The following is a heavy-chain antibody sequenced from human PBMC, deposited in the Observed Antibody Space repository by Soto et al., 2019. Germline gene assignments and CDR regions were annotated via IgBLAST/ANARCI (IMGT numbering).Heavy chain of an antibody. Sequence: QVQLLESGDGVVQPGRSLRLSCAASGLTFHMYAFHWGRQAPGKGLEWLSVISYDGHEIHYADSVKGRFAISRDSSREMVYLHMNSLRSEDTAIYYCASDPVAVTGSFIDFWGQGTLVTVSS. J-gene: IGHJ4*02. V-gene: IGHV3-30*09. CDR1: GLTFHMYA. CDR2: ISYDGHEI. D-gene: IGHD6-19*01. CDR3: ASDPVAVTGSFIDF.